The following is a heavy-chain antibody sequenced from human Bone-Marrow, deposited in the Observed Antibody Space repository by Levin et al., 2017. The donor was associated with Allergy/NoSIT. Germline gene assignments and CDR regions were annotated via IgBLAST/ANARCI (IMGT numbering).Heavy chain of an antibody. Sequence: GESLKISCAASGFTFSSYAMHWVRQAPGKGLEWVAVISYDGSNKYYADSVKGRFTISRDNSKNTLYLQMNSLRAEDTAVYYCAREYVSLDIVVVVAATLYGMDVWGQGTTVTVSS. CDR1: GFTFSSYA. D-gene: IGHD2-15*01. CDR2: ISYDGSNK. CDR3: AREYVSLDIVVVVAATLYGMDV. V-gene: IGHV3-30-3*01. J-gene: IGHJ6*02.